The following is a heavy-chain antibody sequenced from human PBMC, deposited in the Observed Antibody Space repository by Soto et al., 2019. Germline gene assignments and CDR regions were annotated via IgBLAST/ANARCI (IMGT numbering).Heavy chain of an antibody. CDR3: TTAGYCSGGSCYSRPTETDDY. Sequence: GGSLRLSCAASGFTFSNAWMSWVRQAPGKGLEWVGRIKSKTDGGTTDYAAPVKGRFTISRDDSKNTLYLQMNSLKTEDTAVYYCTTAGYCSGGSCYSRPTETDDYWGQGTLVTVSS. CDR1: GFTFSNAW. CDR2: IKSKTDGGTT. J-gene: IGHJ4*02. V-gene: IGHV3-15*01. D-gene: IGHD2-15*01.